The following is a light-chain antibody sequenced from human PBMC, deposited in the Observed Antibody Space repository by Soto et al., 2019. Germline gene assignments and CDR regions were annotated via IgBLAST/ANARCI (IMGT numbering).Light chain of an antibody. CDR3: QQNYDTPIT. CDR1: QSIGTF. Sequence: EITQNQSSLSAFVGDRFTMTCRASQSIGTFLSCYQQKSGRDPKLLIYAASSLQIGVPSRFSGSGSGTNFTLTISSLQPEDFATYFCQQNYDTPITFGQGTLLAIK. J-gene: IGKJ5*01. CDR2: AAS. V-gene: IGKV1-39*01.